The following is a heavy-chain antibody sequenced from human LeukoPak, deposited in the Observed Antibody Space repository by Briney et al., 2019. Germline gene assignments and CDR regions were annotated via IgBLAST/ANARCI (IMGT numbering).Heavy chain of an antibody. CDR2: IYHSGST. CDR3: ARGEKYLGYCSSTSCYARARRFGFDY. V-gene: IGHV4-38-2*02. D-gene: IGHD2-2*01. CDR1: GYSISSGYY. Sequence: KTSETLSLTCTVSGYSISSGYYWGWIRQPPGKGLEWIGSIYHSGSTNYNPSLKSRVIISVDTSKNQFSLELSSVTAADTAVYYCARGEKYLGYCSSTSCYARARRFGFDYWGQGTLVTVSS. J-gene: IGHJ4*02.